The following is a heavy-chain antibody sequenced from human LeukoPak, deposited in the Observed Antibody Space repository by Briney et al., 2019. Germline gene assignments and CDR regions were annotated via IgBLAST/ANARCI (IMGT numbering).Heavy chain of an antibody. CDR1: GGTFSSYT. J-gene: IGHJ4*02. V-gene: IGHV1-46*01. CDR3: ARDIGGSYYVF. D-gene: IGHD1-26*01. CDR2: INPSGGST. Sequence: ASVKVSCKASGGTFSSYTISWVRQAPGQGLEWMGIINPSGGSTSYAQKFQGRVTMTRDTSTSTVYMELSSLRSEDTAVYYCARDIGGSYYVFWGQGTLVTVS.